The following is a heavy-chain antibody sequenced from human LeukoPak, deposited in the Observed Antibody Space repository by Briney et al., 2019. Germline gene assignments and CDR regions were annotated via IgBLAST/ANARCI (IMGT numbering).Heavy chain of an antibody. J-gene: IGHJ4*02. Sequence: GGSLRLSCAASGFTFSSYAMSWVRQAPGKGLEWVSAISGSGGSTYYADSVKGRFTISRDNSKNTLYLQMNSLRAEDTAVYYCAKDTSGYDSRWLRFFDYWGQGTLVTVSS. D-gene: IGHD5-24*01. CDR1: GFTFSSYA. CDR2: ISGSGGST. CDR3: AKDTSGYDSRWLRFFDY. V-gene: IGHV3-23*01.